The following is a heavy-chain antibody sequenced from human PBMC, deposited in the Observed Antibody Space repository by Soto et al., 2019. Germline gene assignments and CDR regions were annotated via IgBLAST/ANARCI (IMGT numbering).Heavy chain of an antibody. J-gene: IGHJ4*02. V-gene: IGHV3-21*01. CDR2: ISSSSSYI. CDR1: GFTFSSYS. Sequence: GGSLRLSCAASGFTFSSYSMNWVRQAPGKGLEWVSSISSSSSYIYYADSVKGRFTISRDNAKNSLYLQMNSLRAEDTAVYYCARHRDDSSGYYCPFDYWGQGTLVNVSS. D-gene: IGHD3-22*01. CDR3: ARHRDDSSGYYCPFDY.